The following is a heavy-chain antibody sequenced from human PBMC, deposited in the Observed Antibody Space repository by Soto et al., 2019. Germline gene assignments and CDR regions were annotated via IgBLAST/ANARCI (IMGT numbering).Heavy chain of an antibody. CDR2: IIPIFGTA. CDR3: AKGSGSYYNDYYYGMDV. J-gene: IGHJ6*02. V-gene: IGHV1-69*01. Sequence: QVQLVQSGAEVKKPGSSVKVSCKASGGTFSSYAISWVRQAPGQGLEWMGGIIPIFGTANYAQKFQGRVTITADESTSTAYMELSSLRSEDTAVYYCAKGSGSYYNDYYYGMDVWGQGTTVTVSS. D-gene: IGHD3-10*01. CDR1: GGTFSSYA.